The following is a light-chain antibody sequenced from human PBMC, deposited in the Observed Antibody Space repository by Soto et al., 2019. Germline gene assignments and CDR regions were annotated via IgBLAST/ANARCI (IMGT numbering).Light chain of an antibody. V-gene: IGLV2-23*01. Sequence: QSVLTQPASVSGSPVQSITISCTGTSSDVGSYNLVSWYQQHPGKAPKLMIYEGNERPSGVSNRFSGSKSGNTASLTISGLQAEDEADYYCCSYAGSSTWVFGGGSKLTVL. CDR3: CSYAGSSTWV. CDR1: SSDVGSYNL. CDR2: EGN. J-gene: IGLJ3*02.